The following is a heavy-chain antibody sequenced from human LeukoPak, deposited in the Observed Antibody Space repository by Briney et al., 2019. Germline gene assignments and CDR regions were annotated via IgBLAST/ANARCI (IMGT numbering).Heavy chain of an antibody. Sequence: QPGRSLRLSCAASGFTFSSYAMHWVRQAPGKGLEWVAVISYDGSNKYYADSVKGRFTISRDNSKNTLYLQMNSLRAEDTAVYYCASDPIVVVAATQGYWGQGTLVTVSS. D-gene: IGHD2-15*01. CDR3: ASDPIVVVAATQGY. V-gene: IGHV3-30-3*01. J-gene: IGHJ4*02. CDR1: GFTFSSYA. CDR2: ISYDGSNK.